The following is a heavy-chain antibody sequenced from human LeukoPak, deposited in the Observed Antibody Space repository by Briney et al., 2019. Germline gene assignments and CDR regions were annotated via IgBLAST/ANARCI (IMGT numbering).Heavy chain of an antibody. CDR2: ISSSGSTI. V-gene: IGHV3-11*01. CDR1: GFIFSDYY. J-gene: IGHJ6*02. CDR3: AKTYGSEPYYYGMDV. D-gene: IGHD3-10*01. Sequence: GGSLRLSCAASGFIFSDYYMSWIRQAPGKGLEWVSYISSSGSTIYYADSVKGRFTISRDNAKNSLYLQMNSLRAEDTAVHYCAKTYGSEPYYYGMDVWGQGTTVTVSS.